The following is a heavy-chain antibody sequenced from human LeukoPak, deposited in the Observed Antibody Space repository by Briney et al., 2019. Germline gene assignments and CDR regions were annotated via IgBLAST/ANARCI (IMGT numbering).Heavy chain of an antibody. V-gene: IGHV3-30*04. CDR3: AKALDYYDSSGSRLGFDY. Sequence: PGGSLRLSCAASGFTFSSYAMHWVRQAPGKGLEWVAVISYDGSNKYYADSVKGRFTISRDNSKNTLYLQMNSLRAEDTAVYYCAKALDYYDSSGSRLGFDYWGQGTLVTVSS. D-gene: IGHD3-22*01. J-gene: IGHJ4*02. CDR2: ISYDGSNK. CDR1: GFTFSSYA.